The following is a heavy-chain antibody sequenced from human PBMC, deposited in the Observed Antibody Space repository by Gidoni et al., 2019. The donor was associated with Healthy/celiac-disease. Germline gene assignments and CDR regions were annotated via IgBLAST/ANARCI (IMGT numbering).Heavy chain of an antibody. CDR2: ISSSSSYT. D-gene: IGHD5-18*01. J-gene: IGHJ4*02. CDR3: ARAQTAMGTCYFDY. V-gene: IGHV3-11*06. Sequence: QVQLVESGGGLVKPGGSLRLSCAASGFTFSDYYMSWIRQAPGKGLEWVSYISSSSSYTNYADSVKGRFTISRDNAKNSLYLQMNSLRAEDTAVYYCARAQTAMGTCYFDYWGQGTLVTVSS. CDR1: GFTFSDYY.